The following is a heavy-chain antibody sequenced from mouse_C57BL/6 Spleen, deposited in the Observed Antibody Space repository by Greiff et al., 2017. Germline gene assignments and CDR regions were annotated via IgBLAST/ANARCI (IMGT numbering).Heavy chain of an antibody. V-gene: IGHV1-80*01. CDR1: GYAFSSYW. CDR3: ARGGYSNWYFDV. J-gene: IGHJ1*03. D-gene: IGHD2-5*01. Sequence: QVRLQQSGAELVKPGASVKISCKASGYAFSSYWMNWVKQRPGKGLEWIGQIYPGDGDTNYNGKFKGKATLTADKSSSTAYMQLSSLTSEDSAVYFCARGGYSNWYFDVWGTGTTVTVSS. CDR2: IYPGDGDT.